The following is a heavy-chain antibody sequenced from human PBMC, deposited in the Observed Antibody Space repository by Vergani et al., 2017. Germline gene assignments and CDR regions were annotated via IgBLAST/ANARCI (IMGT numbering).Heavy chain of an antibody. J-gene: IGHJ3*02. V-gene: IGHV4-61*02. CDR2: IYTSGST. CDR1: GGPISSGSYY. CDR3: ARATVDAFDI. Sequence: QVQLQESGPGLVKPSQTLSLTCTVSGGPISSGSYYWSWIRQPAGKGLEWIGRIYTSGSTNYNPSLKSRVTISVDTSKNQFSLKLSSVTAADTAVYYRARATVDAFDIWGQGTMVTVSS. D-gene: IGHD4-17*01.